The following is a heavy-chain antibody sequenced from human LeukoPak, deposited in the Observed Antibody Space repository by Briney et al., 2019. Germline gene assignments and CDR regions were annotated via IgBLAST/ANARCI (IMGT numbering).Heavy chain of an antibody. Sequence: PGGSLRLSCAASGLSSTIYWMHWVRQVPGKGLVWVSRIKLDENTAYYADFVKGRFAISRDDAKATVYLQMNSLRAEDSAVYYCARDRPFWNWGQGTLVTVSS. CDR2: IKLDENTA. V-gene: IGHV3-74*01. CDR3: ARDRPFWN. CDR1: GLSSTIYW. J-gene: IGHJ4*02. D-gene: IGHD3-3*01.